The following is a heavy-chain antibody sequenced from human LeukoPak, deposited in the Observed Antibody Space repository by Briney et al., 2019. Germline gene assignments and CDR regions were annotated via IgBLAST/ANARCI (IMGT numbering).Heavy chain of an antibody. J-gene: IGHJ4*02. Sequence: GWSLRLSCAASGFTFSTYSMNWVRQAPGKGLEWVSYISSGGDTINYADSVKGRFTISRDNAKNSLYLQMNSLRAEDTAVYYCARDLIYAFDYWGQGTLVTVSS. V-gene: IGHV3-48*01. D-gene: IGHD2-8*01. CDR2: ISSGGDTI. CDR1: GFTFSTYS. CDR3: ARDLIYAFDY.